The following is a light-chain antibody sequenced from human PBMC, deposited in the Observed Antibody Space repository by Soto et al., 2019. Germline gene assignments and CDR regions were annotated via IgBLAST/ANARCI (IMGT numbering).Light chain of an antibody. CDR2: RDG. CDR3: AVWDQSLTGWV. V-gene: IGLV1-47*01. Sequence: QSVLTQPPSASGTPGQSLTISGSGSSSNIGSHFVYWYQHLPGTAPKLLIFRDGQRPSGVPARFFGSKSGTSASLAITGLRSEDEADYYCAVWDQSLTGWVFGGGTKLTVL. CDR1: SSNIGSHF. J-gene: IGLJ3*02.